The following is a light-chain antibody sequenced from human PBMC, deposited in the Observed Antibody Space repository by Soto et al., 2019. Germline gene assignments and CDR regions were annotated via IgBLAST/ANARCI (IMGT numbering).Light chain of an antibody. Sequence: LTQPAAVSGSPGQSITISCTGTSXDVGGYNYVSWYQQHPGKAPKLMIYEVSNRPSGVSNRFSGSKSGNTASLTISGLQAEDEADYYCSSYTSSSTLYVFGTGTKVTVL. V-gene: IGLV2-14*01. CDR1: SXDVGGYNY. CDR2: EVS. CDR3: SSYTSSSTLYV. J-gene: IGLJ1*01.